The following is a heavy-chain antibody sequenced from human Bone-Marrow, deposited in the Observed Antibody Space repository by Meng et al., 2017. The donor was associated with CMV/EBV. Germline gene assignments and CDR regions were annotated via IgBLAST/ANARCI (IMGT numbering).Heavy chain of an antibody. D-gene: IGHD3-10*01. CDR2: ILPISGTT. CDR3: ASNYYGSGGFFS. V-gene: IGHV1-69*05. CDR1: GGTFSSYA. Sequence: SVKVSCKASGGTFSSYAINWVRQAPGQGLEWMGKILPISGTTDYAQKFQGRVTITTDGSTDTTYMELSSLRSEDTAVYYCASNYYGSGGFFSWGQGTLVTVSS. J-gene: IGHJ5*02.